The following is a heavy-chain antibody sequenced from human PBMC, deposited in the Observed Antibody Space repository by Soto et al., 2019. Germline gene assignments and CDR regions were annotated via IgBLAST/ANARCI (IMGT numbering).Heavy chain of an antibody. CDR3: TRDEGGSYDSWFHP. CDR1: TFSLYS. D-gene: IGHD1-26*01. CDR2: ISSGAAYI. J-gene: IGHJ5*02. V-gene: IGHV3-21*01. Sequence: EVQVVESVGGLVKPGGSLTLSCNFTFSLYSMNWVRQAPGKGLGWVASISSGAAYIKYADSVQGRFTISRDNAKSSVSLQMSSLRVEDTAVYFCTRDEGGSYDSWFHPWGQGTQVTVSA.